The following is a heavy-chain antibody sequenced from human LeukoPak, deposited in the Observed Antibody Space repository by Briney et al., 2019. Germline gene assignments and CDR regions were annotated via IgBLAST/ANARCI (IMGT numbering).Heavy chain of an antibody. D-gene: IGHD3-3*01. CDR2: IYSGGST. V-gene: IGHV3-66*01. J-gene: IGHJ6*03. CDR3: ARDKSDFTPFYYYYYMDV. Sequence: GGSLRLSCAASGFTVSSNYMSWVRQAPGKGLEWVSVIYSGGSTYYADSVKGRFTISRDNSKNTLYLQMNSLRAEDTAVYYCARDKSDFTPFYYYYYMDVWGKGTPVTVSS. CDR1: GFTVSSNY.